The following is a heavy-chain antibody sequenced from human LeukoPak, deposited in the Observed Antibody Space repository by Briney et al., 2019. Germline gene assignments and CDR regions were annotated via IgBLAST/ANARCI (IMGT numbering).Heavy chain of an antibody. CDR1: GYTFTGYY. D-gene: IGHD6-6*01. Sequence: ASVKVSCKASGYTFTGYYMHWVRQAPGRGLEWMGWINPNSGGTNYAQKFQGRVTMTRDTSISTAYMELSRLRSDDTAVYYCARPSRPRPIDGLDYWGQGTLVTVSS. CDR3: ARPSRPRPIDGLDY. V-gene: IGHV1-2*02. CDR2: INPNSGGT. J-gene: IGHJ4*02.